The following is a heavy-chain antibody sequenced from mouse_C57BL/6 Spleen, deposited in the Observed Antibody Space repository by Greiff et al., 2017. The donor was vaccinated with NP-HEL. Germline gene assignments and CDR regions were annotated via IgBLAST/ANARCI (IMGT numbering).Heavy chain of an antibody. CDR2: INPGSGGT. CDR3: ARWDYDYYFDY. D-gene: IGHD2-4*01. CDR1: GYAFTNYL. Sequence: VKLMESGAELVRPGTSVKVSCKASGYAFTNYLIEWVKQRPGQGLEWIGVINPGSGGTNYNEKFKGKATLTADKSSSTAYMQLSSLTSEDSAVYFCARWDYDYYFDYWGQGTTLTVSS. J-gene: IGHJ2*01. V-gene: IGHV1-54*01.